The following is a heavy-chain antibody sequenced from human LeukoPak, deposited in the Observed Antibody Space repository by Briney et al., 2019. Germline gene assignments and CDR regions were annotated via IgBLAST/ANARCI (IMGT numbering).Heavy chain of an antibody. J-gene: IGHJ2*01. CDR1: RFTFNIYS. CDR2: ISSGNGYI. Sequence: PVGSLRLSCAASRFTFNIYSMNWVRQAPGKGPEWVSSISSGNGYIYYAHSFKGRFTISRDKATNPLYLQLTSLRAEDTAVYYCARGLGLRPGNWYLALWGRGTLVTVSS. CDR3: ARGLGLRPGNWYLAL. D-gene: IGHD1-1*01. V-gene: IGHV3-21*01.